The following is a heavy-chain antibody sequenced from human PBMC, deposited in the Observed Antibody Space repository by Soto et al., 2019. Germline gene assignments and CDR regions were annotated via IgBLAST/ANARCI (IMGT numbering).Heavy chain of an antibody. J-gene: IGHJ4*02. Sequence: SETLSLTCAISGDSFSSNSAAWNWIMQSPSRGLEWLGRTYYRSKWYNDYAVSVKSRITINPDTSKNQFSLQLNSVTPEDTAVYYCAREGSGWYAGPFDYWGQGTLVTVSS. CDR2: TYYRSKWYN. D-gene: IGHD6-19*01. CDR1: GDSFSSNSAA. CDR3: AREGSGWYAGPFDY. V-gene: IGHV6-1*01.